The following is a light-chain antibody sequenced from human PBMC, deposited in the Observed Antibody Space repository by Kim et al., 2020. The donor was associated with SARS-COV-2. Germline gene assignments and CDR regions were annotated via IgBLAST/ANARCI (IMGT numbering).Light chain of an antibody. Sequence: QSALTQPASVSGSPGQSITISCTGTSSDIGSYNLVSWYQQHPGKAPKLLIYEDSKRPSGVSNRFFGSKSGNTASLTISGLQAEEEADYYCCSYAGSSTYVFGTGTKVTVL. CDR3: CSYAGSSTYV. V-gene: IGLV2-23*01. CDR1: SSDIGSYNL. J-gene: IGLJ1*01. CDR2: EDS.